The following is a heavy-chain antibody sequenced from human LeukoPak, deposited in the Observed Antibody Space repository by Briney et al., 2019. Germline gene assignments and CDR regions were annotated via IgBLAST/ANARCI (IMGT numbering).Heavy chain of an antibody. D-gene: IGHD6-13*01. Sequence: PGGSLRLSCAASGFAFSSYEMNWVRQAPGKGLEWVSAISGSGGSTYYADSVKGRFTISRDNSKNTLYLQMNSLRAEDTAVYYCARSSSWYVSYMDVWGKGTTVTISS. J-gene: IGHJ6*03. CDR2: ISGSGGST. V-gene: IGHV3-23*01. CDR3: ARSSSWYVSYMDV. CDR1: GFAFSSYE.